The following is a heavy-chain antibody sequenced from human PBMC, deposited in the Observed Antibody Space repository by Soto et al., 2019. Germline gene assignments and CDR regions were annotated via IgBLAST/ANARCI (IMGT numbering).Heavy chain of an antibody. Sequence: GGSLRLSCAASGFTFSSYAMSWVRQAPGKGLEWVSAISGSGGSTYYADSVKGRFTISRDNSKNTLYLQMNSLRAEDTAVYYCAKDHRQQLVPPYFDYWGQGTLVTVSS. CDR2: ISGSGGST. CDR3: AKDHRQQLVPPYFDY. J-gene: IGHJ4*02. CDR1: GFTFSSYA. V-gene: IGHV3-23*01. D-gene: IGHD6-13*01.